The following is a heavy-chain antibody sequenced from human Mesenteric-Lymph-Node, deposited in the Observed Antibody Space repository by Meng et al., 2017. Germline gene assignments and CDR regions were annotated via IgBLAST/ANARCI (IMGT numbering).Heavy chain of an antibody. V-gene: IGHV3-23*04. CDR2: ISGSDGST. CDR3: AKGLRGTYDY. CDR1: GCTRSNYA. J-gene: IGHJ4*02. D-gene: IGHD1-26*01. Sequence: EVQLVESGGGLVQHGGARRLSWTASGCTRSNYAMPWVRQAPGKGLEWTSSISGSDGSTYYADSVKGRFTISRDNSKNTLYLQMNSLRAEDTALYYCAKGLRGTYDYWGQGTLVTVSS.